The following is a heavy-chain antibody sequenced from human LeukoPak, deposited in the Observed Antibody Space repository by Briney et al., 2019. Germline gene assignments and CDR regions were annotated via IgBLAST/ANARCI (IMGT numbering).Heavy chain of an antibody. V-gene: IGHV3-23*01. J-gene: IGHJ4*02. D-gene: IGHD1-26*01. CDR1: GFTFSSYA. CDR3: AKAVVVGASNFDC. Sequence: PGGSLRLSCAASGFTFSSYAMSWVRQAPGKGLEWVAAINASGDSAYYADSVKGRVTISRDNSRSTLYLQMSSLRAEDTAIHYCAKAVVVGASNFDCWGQGTLVTVSS. CDR2: INASGDSA.